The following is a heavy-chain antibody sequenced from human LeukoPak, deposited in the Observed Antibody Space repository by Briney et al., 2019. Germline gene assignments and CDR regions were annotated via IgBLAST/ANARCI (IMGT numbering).Heavy chain of an antibody. CDR2: IYYSGST. D-gene: IGHD1/OR15-1a*01. CDR3: ARVGTADTHNWFDP. CDR1: GGSISSYY. J-gene: IGHJ5*02. V-gene: IGHV4-59*01. Sequence: SETLSLTCTVSGGSISSYYWSWIRQPPGKGLEWIGYIYYSGSTNYNPSLKSRVTISVDTSKNQFSLKLSSVTAADTAVYYCARVGTADTHNWFDPWGQGTLVTVSS.